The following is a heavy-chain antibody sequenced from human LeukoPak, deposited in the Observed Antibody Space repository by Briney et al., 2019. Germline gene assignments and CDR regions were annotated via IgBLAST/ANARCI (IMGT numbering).Heavy chain of an antibody. Sequence: PGGPLRLSCAASGFTFSSYSMNWVRQAPGKGLEWVSSISSSSSYIYYADSLKGRFTISRDNAKNSLYLQMNSLRAEDTAVYYCAREEGGAGLYGFDIWGQGTMVTVSS. J-gene: IGHJ3*02. V-gene: IGHV3-21*01. CDR1: GFTFSSYS. CDR3: AREEGGAGLYGFDI. CDR2: ISSSSSYI. D-gene: IGHD1-26*01.